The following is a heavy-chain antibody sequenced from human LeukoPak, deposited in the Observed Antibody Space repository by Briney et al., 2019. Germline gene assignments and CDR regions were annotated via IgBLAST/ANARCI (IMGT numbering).Heavy chain of an antibody. Sequence: SETLSLTCTVSGGSIGSSSYYWGWIRQPPGKGLEWIGSIYYSGSTYYNPSLKSRVTISVDTSKNQFSLKLNSVTAADTAVYYCARGGVRGGFDYWGQGTLVTVSS. V-gene: IGHV4-39*07. CDR1: GGSIGSSSYY. CDR2: IYYSGST. D-gene: IGHD3-16*01. J-gene: IGHJ4*02. CDR3: ARGGVRGGFDY.